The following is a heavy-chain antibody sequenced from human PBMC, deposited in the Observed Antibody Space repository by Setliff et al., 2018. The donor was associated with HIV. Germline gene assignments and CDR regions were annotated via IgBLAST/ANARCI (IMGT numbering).Heavy chain of an antibody. CDR2: INPNSGGT. Sequence: ASVKVSCKDSGYILTGYYMHWVRQAPGQGLEWMGRINPNSGGTNYAQKFQGRVTMTRDTSISTAYMELSRLRSDDSAGYYGASADGGEQGWFDPWGQGTLFPLSS. D-gene: IGHD2-21*01. V-gene: IGHV1-2*06. CDR3: ASADGGEQGWFDP. CDR1: GYILTGYY. J-gene: IGHJ5*02.